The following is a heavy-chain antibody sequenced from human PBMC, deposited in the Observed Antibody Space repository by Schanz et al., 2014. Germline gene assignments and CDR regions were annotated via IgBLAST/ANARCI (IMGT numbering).Heavy chain of an antibody. CDR1: GGSLSYYY. V-gene: IGHV4-59*01. CDR2: IYSSGST. CDR3: ARSGTGDAFEI. J-gene: IGHJ3*02. D-gene: IGHD1-26*01. Sequence: QVQLQESGPGLVKPSGTLSLTCTVSGGSLSYYYWNWIRQPPGNGLEWIGYIYSSGSTNYNPSLRSRVTISVDTSNNQLSLKLSCVNAADTAVYYCARSGTGDAFEIWGQGTKVTVSS.